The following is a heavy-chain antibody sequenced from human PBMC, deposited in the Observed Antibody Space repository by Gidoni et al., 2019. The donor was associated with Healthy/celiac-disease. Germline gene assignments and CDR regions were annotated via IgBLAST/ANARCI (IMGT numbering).Heavy chain of an antibody. CDR2: IKSKTDGGTI. CDR1: GFSFSNAW. J-gene: IGHJ4*02. Sequence: EVPLVESGGDLVKPGGSLRLSCAASGFSFSNAWMSWVRQTPGKGLEWVGRIKSKTDGGTIDYAAPVKGRFIISRDDSKNTLYLQMNSLKTEDTALYYCTTDPPPDYDSLGFDYWGQGTLVTVSS. V-gene: IGHV3-15*01. CDR3: TTDPPPDYDSLGFDY. D-gene: IGHD4-17*01.